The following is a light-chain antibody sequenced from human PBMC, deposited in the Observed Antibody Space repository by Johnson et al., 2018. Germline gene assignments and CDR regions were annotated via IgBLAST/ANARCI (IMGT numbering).Light chain of an antibody. CDR2: ENN. CDR1: SSNIGNNY. Sequence: QSVLTQPPSVSAAPGQKVTISCSGSSSNIGNNYVSWYQQLPGTAPKLLIYENNKRPSGIPDRFSGSKSGTSATLGITGLQTGDVAYYYCGTWDSRLSAGNVFGTGTKVT. J-gene: IGLJ1*01. CDR3: GTWDSRLSAGNV. V-gene: IGLV1-51*02.